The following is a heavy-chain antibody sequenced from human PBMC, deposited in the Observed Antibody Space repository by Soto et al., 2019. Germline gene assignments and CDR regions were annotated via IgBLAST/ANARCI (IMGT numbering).Heavy chain of an antibody. CDR2: ISAHNGNT. D-gene: IGHD4-17*01. J-gene: IGHJ6*02. V-gene: IGHV1-18*01. CDR3: ARDTAPSEV. Sequence: ASVKVPCKGSGYDFTTYGITWVRQAPGQGLEWMAWISAHNGNTDYAQKLQGRVTVTRDTSTSTAYMELRSLRSDDTAVYYCARDTAPSEVWGQGTTVTVSS. CDR1: GYDFTTYG.